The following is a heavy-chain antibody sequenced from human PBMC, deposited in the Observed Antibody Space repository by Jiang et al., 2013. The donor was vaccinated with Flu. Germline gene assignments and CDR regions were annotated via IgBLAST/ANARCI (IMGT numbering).Heavy chain of an antibody. Sequence: KVSCKTSGYTFTDYYINWVRQAPGQGPEWMGRINPNNGGTHYAQNLHGRVTMTRDTSISIIYMELSSLTSDDTAVYYCARSKRAFSGYDLDYWGQGTLVTVSS. D-gene: IGHD6-25*01. CDR1: GYTFTDYY. J-gene: IGHJ4*02. V-gene: IGHV1-2*06. CDR3: ARSKRAFSGYDLDY. CDR2: INPNNGGT.